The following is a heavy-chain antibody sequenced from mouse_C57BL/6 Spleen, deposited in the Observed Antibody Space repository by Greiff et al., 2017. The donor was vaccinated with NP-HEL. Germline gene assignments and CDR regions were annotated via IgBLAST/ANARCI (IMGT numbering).Heavy chain of an antibody. J-gene: IGHJ4*01. D-gene: IGHD2-3*01. V-gene: IGHV5-17*01. Sequence: EVKLVESGGGLVKPGGSLKLSCAASGFTFSDYGMHWVRQAPEKGLEWVAYISSGSSTIYYADTVKGRFTISRDNAKNTLFLQMTSLRSGDTAMYYCARDGYLYAMDYWGQGTSVTVSS. CDR1: GFTFSDYG. CDR3: ARDGYLYAMDY. CDR2: ISSGSSTI.